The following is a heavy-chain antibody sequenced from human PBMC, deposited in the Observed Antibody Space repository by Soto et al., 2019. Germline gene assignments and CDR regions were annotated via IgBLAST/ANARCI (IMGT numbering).Heavy chain of an antibody. CDR1: GYTLTYYY. D-gene: IGHD3-22*01. CDR2: INPSTGST. CDR3: ARSPYSSGSYYPIDY. V-gene: IGHV1-46*01. Sequence: ASVKVSCKASGYTLTYYYIHWVRQAPGQGFEWMGVINPSTGSTTYAQKFQGRVTMTRGTSTSTVYMELGSLRSEDTAVYYCARSPYSSGSYYPIDYWGQGTLVTVSS. J-gene: IGHJ4*02.